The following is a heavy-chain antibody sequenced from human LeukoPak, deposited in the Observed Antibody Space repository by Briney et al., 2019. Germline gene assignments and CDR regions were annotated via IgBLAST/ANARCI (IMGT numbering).Heavy chain of an antibody. Sequence: PSETLSLTCTVSGGSISSSSYYWGWIRQPPGKGLEWIGSIYYSGSTYYNPSLKSRVTISVDTSKNQFSLKLSSVTAADTAVYYCAKVKSVRSSPKYNWFDPWGQGTLVTVSS. J-gene: IGHJ5*02. CDR1: GGSISSSSYY. V-gene: IGHV4-39*01. CDR2: IYYSGST. D-gene: IGHD4-11*01. CDR3: AKVKSVRSSPKYNWFDP.